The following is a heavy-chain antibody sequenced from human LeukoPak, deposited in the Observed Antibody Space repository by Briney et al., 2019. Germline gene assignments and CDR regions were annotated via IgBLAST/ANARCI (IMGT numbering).Heavy chain of an antibody. D-gene: IGHD3-10*01. Sequence: GASVKVSCKAFGYTFTSYGISWVRQAPGQGLEWMGWISAYNGNTNYAQKLQGRVTMTTDTSTSTAYMELRSLRSDDTAVYYCARDYYGSGGWGSWFDPWGQGTLVTVSS. J-gene: IGHJ5*02. V-gene: IGHV1-18*04. CDR3: ARDYYGSGGWGSWFDP. CDR1: GYTFTSYG. CDR2: ISAYNGNT.